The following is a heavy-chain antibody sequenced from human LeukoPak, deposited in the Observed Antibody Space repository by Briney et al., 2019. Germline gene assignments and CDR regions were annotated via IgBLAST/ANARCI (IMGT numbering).Heavy chain of an antibody. Sequence: PSETLSLTCTVSGGSISSYYWSWIRQPAGKGLEWIGRIYTSGSTKYNPSLKSRVTMSVDTSKNQFSLKLSSVTAADTAVYYCARTTIEDILAGYYPIYYFDYWGQGTLVTVSS. V-gene: IGHV4-4*07. CDR1: GGSISSYY. CDR2: IYTSGST. D-gene: IGHD3-9*01. J-gene: IGHJ4*02. CDR3: ARTTIEDILAGYYPIYYFDY.